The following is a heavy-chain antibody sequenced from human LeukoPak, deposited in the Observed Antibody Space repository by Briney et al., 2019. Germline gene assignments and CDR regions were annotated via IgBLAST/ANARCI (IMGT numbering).Heavy chain of an antibody. V-gene: IGHV3-33*01. CDR2: IWYDGSNK. CDR1: GFTFSSYG. CDR3: ARDASADGGDPLDY. D-gene: IGHD2-21*02. J-gene: IGHJ4*02. Sequence: GGSLRLSCAASGFTFSSYGMHWVRQAPGKGLEWVAVIWYDGSNKYYADSVKGRFTISRDNSKNTLYLQMNSLRAEDTAVYYCARDASADGGDPLDYWGRGTLVTVSS.